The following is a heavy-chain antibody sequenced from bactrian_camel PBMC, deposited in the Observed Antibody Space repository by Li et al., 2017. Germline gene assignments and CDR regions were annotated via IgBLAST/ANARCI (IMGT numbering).Heavy chain of an antibody. CDR3: TTAAFGY. Sequence: DVQLVESGGGSVQAGGSLRLSCKGSGFTFSKYDLNRARHVPGKGLEWVAVITGAGGATYYRDSVKGRFTISRVNAKNTLYLQMISLEPEDTAVYYCTTAAFGYWGLGTQVTVS. D-gene: IGHD1*01. J-gene: IGHJ4*01. CDR1: GFTFSKYD. V-gene: IGHV3S40*01. CDR2: ITGAGGAT.